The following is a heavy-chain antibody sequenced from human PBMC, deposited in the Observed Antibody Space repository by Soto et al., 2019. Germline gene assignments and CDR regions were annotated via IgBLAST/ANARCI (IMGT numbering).Heavy chain of an antibody. Sequence: PGGSLRLSCAASGFTFSSYSMNWVRQAPGKGLEWVSYISSSSSTIYYADSVKGRFTISRDNAKNSLYLQMNSLRDEDTAVYYCARDRYGDFGHYTTFDYWGQGTLVTVSS. D-gene: IGHD4-17*01. CDR2: ISSSSSTI. V-gene: IGHV3-48*02. CDR3: ARDRYGDFGHYTTFDY. CDR1: GFTFSSYS. J-gene: IGHJ4*02.